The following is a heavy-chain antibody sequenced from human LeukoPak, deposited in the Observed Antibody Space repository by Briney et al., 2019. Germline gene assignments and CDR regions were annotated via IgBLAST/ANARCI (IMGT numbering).Heavy chain of an antibody. CDR3: ARGDYYDSSGYEFDY. J-gene: IGHJ4*02. CDR1: GGSISTSTYY. Sequence: SETLSLTCTVSGGSISTSTYYWGWIRQPPGKGLEWLGSIYYSGSTYYNPSLKSRVTISVDTSKNLFSLKLSSVTAADTAVYYCARGDYYDSSGYEFDYWGQGTLVTVSS. D-gene: IGHD3-22*01. V-gene: IGHV4-39*01. CDR2: IYYSGST.